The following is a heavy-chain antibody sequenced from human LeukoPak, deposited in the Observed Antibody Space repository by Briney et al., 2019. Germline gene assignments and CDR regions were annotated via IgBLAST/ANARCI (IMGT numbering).Heavy chain of an antibody. CDR3: ARGMVTAYYYDSSGYYPNDY. CDR2: ISVYNGNT. J-gene: IGHJ4*02. D-gene: IGHD3-22*01. CDR1: GYIFTSYG. Sequence: ASVKVSCEASGYIFTSYGVTWVRQAPGQGIEWMGWISVYNGNTNYAQKLQGRVTMTTDISTSTAYMELRSLRSGDTAVYYCARGMVTAYYYDSSGYYPNDYWGQGTLVTVSS. V-gene: IGHV1-18*01.